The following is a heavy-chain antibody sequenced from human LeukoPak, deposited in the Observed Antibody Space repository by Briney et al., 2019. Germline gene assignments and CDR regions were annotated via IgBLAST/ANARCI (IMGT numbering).Heavy chain of an antibody. CDR2: IYTSGST. CDR1: GGSISNY. D-gene: IGHD3-22*01. J-gene: IGHJ4*02. V-gene: IGHV4-4*07. Sequence: SETLSLTCTVSGGSISNYWSWIRQPAGKGLEWIGRIYTSGSTNYNPSLKSRVTTSVDTSKNQFSLKLSSVTAADTAVYYCARGQYYYDSSGYYLLLDYWGQGTLVTVSS. CDR3: ARGQYYYDSSGYYLLLDY.